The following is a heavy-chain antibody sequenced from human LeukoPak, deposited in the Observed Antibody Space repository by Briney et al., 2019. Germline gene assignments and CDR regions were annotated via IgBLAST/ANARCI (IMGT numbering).Heavy chain of an antibody. D-gene: IGHD2-2*01. J-gene: IGHJ5*02. CDR1: GFTFSSNW. Sequence: QTGGSLRLSCAASGFTFSSNWMHWVRQAPGKGLVWVSRINSDGSSTSYADSVKGRFTISRDNAKNTLYLQMNSLRAEDTAVYYCARGVGYCSSTSCYWWFDPWGQGTLVTVSS. V-gene: IGHV3-74*01. CDR2: INSDGSST. CDR3: ARGVGYCSSTSCYWWFDP.